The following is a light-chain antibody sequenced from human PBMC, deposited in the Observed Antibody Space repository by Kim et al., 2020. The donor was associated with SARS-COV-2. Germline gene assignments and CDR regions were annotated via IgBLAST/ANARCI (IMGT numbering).Light chain of an antibody. CDR1: SSKMGTNYD. J-gene: IGLJ3*02. V-gene: IGLV1-40*01. CDR3: QSYDRRLSGSV. CDR2: GNS. Sequence: VPSTCAGGSSKMGTNYDVNWHQPLPGTAPKLLIYGNSNRPSGVPDRFSGSKSGTSASLAITGLQAEDEADYYCQSYDRRLSGSVFGGGTQLTVL.